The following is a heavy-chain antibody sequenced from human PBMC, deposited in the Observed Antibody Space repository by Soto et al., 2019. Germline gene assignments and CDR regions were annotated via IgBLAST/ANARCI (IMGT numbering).Heavy chain of an antibody. CDR3: ARPRLGIAAGNWFDP. CDR1: GGTFSSYA. V-gene: IGHV1-69*13. J-gene: IGHJ5*02. D-gene: IGHD6-13*01. CDR2: IIPIFGTA. Sequence: GASVKVSCKASGGTFSSYAISWVRQAPGQGLEWMGGIIPIFGTANYAQKFQGRVTITADESTSTAYMELSSLRSEDTAVYYCARPRLGIAAGNWFDPWGQGTLVTVSS.